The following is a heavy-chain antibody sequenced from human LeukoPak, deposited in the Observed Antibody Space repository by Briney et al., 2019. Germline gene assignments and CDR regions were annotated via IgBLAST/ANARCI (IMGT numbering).Heavy chain of an antibody. J-gene: IGHJ5*02. D-gene: IGHD2-21*02. Sequence: PSETLSLTCTVSGGSISSYYWSWIRPPPGKGLEWIGYIYYSGSTNYNPSLKSRVTISVDTSKNQFSLKLSSVTAADTAVYYCARQNIVVVTAIETWFDPWGQGTLVTVSS. CDR2: IYYSGST. CDR3: ARQNIVVVTAIETWFDP. CDR1: GGSISSYY. V-gene: IGHV4-59*08.